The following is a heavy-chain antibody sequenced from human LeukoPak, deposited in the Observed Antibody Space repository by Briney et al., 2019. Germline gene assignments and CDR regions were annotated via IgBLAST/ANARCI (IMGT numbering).Heavy chain of an antibody. D-gene: IGHD6-6*01. CDR1: GFTFSSYG. CDR3: ARDRYSSSSSGHFQH. V-gene: IGHV3-30*02. J-gene: IGHJ1*01. Sequence: GGSLRLSCAASGFTFSSYGMHWVRQAPGKGLEWVAFIRYDGSNKYYADSVKGRFTISRDNSKNTLYLQMNSLRAEDTAVYYCARDRYSSSSSGHFQHWGQGTLVTVSS. CDR2: IRYDGSNK.